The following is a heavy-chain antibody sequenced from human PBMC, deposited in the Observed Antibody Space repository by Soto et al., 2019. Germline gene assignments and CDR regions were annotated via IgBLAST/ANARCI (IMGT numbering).Heavy chain of an antibody. J-gene: IGHJ2*01. D-gene: IGHD5-18*01. Sequence: QVQLVESGGGLVKPGGPLRLSCAASGFTFSDYYMSWIRQAPGKGLEWVSYISSSSSYTNYADSVKGRFTISRDNAKNSLYLQMNSLRAEDTAVYYCARAAAMVAGWYFDLWGRGTLVTVSS. CDR3: ARAAAMVAGWYFDL. CDR1: GFTFSDYY. CDR2: ISSSSSYT. V-gene: IGHV3-11*05.